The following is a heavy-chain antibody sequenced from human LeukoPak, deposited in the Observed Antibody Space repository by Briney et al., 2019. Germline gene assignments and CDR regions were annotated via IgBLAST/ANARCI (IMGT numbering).Heavy chain of an antibody. CDR3: AKELHGSGNYAFDY. D-gene: IGHD3-10*01. CDR2: VSVNGGTT. V-gene: IGHV3-23*01. CDR1: GFTFSSSA. J-gene: IGHJ4*02. Sequence: PGGSLRLSCAASGFTFSSSALSWVRQAPGKGLEWVSTVSVNGGTTYYADSVKGRFTISRDNSKNTLYLQMNSLRAEDTAVYFCAKELHGSGNYAFDYWGQGTLVTVSS.